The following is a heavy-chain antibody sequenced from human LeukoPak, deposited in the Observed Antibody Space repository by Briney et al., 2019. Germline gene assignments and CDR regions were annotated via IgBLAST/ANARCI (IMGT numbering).Heavy chain of an antibody. V-gene: IGHV3-30*03. CDR3: ARDPTIFYYETSGLFDF. CDR1: GFTFSGSG. D-gene: IGHD3-22*01. CDR2: ISYDGSDI. Sequence: PGGSLRLSCAASGFTFSGSGMHWVRQAPGKGLEWVAVISYDGSDIYYADSVKGRFTISRDNSKNTLCLQMNSLRAEDTAVYYCARDPTIFYYETSGLFDFWGQGTLVTVSS. J-gene: IGHJ4*02.